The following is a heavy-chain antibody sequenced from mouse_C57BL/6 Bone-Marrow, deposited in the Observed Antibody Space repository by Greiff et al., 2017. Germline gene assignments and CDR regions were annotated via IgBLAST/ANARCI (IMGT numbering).Heavy chain of an antibody. CDR2: IDPSDSYT. D-gene: IGHD1-1*01. Sequence: VQLQQPGAELVMPGASVKLSCKASGYTFTSYWMHWVKQRPGQGLEWIGEIDPSDSYTNYNQKFKGKSTLTVDKSSSTAYMQLSSLTSEDSAVYYCTSTVPLDYWGQGTTLTVSS. CDR1: GYTFTSYW. V-gene: IGHV1-69*01. J-gene: IGHJ2*01. CDR3: TSTVPLDY.